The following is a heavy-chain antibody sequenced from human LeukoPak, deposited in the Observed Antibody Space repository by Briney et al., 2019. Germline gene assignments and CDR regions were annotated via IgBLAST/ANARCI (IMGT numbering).Heavy chain of an antibody. D-gene: IGHD6-13*01. CDR3: ARTGLSSTDNVRDIYYYYYMDI. Sequence: SETLSLTCTVSGGAISSQYWGWMRQPPGKGLEWVGHVYFTGRADYSPSLKSRATISVDRSNNQFSLRLNSVTTADTAVYYCARTGLSSTDNVRDIYYYYYMDIWGKGTTVTVSS. CDR2: VYFTGRA. J-gene: IGHJ6*03. CDR1: GGAISSQY. V-gene: IGHV4-59*11.